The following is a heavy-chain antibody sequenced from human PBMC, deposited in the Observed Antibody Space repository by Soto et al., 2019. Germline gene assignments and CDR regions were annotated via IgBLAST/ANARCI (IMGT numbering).Heavy chain of an antibody. V-gene: IGHV4-4*02. CDR1: GGSISSSNW. J-gene: IGHJ6*03. CDR3: ARDRGVRGVIYYYYMDV. Sequence: PSQTLSLTYTVSGGSISSSNWWSWVRQPPGKGLEWIGEIYHSGSTNYNPSLKSRVTISVDKSKNQFSLKLSSVTAADTAVYYCARDRGVRGVIYYYYMDVWGKGTTVTVSS. CDR2: IYHSGST. D-gene: IGHD3-10*01.